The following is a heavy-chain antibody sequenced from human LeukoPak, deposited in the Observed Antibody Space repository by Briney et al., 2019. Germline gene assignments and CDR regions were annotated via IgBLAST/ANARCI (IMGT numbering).Heavy chain of an antibody. CDR2: ISYSGTT. CDR3: ARENTRNYRANYGMDV. J-gene: IGHJ6*02. D-gene: IGHD3-16*02. CDR1: GGSIASYY. Sequence: PSETLSLTCTVSGGSIASYYWSWIRQPPGKGLEWIGYISYSGTTSYNPSLKSRVTISVDTSKNQFSLKLWSVTAADSAVYYCARENTRNYRANYGMDVWGQGTTVTVSS. V-gene: IGHV4-59*01.